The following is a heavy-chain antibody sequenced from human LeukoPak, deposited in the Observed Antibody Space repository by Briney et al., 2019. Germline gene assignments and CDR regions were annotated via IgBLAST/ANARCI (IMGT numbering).Heavy chain of an antibody. CDR3: ARGRKVRGVINFDY. CDR1: GGSFSGYY. CDR2: INHSGST. V-gene: IGHV4-34*01. Sequence: SETLSLTCAVYGGSFSGYYWSWIRQPPGKGLEWIGEINHSGSTNYNPSLKSRVIISVDTSKNQFSLKLSSVTAADTAVYYCARGRKVRGVINFDYWGQGTLVTVSS. J-gene: IGHJ4*02. D-gene: IGHD3-10*01.